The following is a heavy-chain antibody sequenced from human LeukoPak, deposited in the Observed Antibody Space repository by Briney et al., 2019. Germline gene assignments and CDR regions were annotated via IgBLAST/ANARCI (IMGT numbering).Heavy chain of an antibody. CDR3: ARSPLGYCSSTSCPGRYYCDY. V-gene: IGHV3-21*01. Sequence: PGGSLRLSCAASGFPFCSYNMNWVRQAPGKGLEWVSSISSSSSYIYYADSVKGRFTISRDNAKKSLYLQVNSLRAEDTAVYYCARSPLGYCSSTSCPGRYYCDYWGQGTLVTVSS. J-gene: IGHJ4*02. CDR2: ISSSSSYI. CDR1: GFPFCSYN. D-gene: IGHD2-2*01.